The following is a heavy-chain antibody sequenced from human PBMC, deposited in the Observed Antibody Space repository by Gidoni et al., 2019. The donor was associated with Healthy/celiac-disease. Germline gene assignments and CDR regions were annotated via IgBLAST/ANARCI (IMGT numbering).Heavy chain of an antibody. J-gene: IGHJ5*02. CDR2: FDPEDGET. CDR3: ATDRMGSSGWPNWFDP. CDR1: GYTLTELS. V-gene: IGHV1-24*01. Sequence: QVQLVQSGAEVKKPGASVKVSCKVPGYTLTELSMHWVRQAPGKGLEWMGGFDPEDGETIYAQKFQGRVTMTEDTSTDTAYMELSSLRSEDTAVYYCATDRMGSSGWPNWFDPWGQGTLVTVSS. D-gene: IGHD6-19*01.